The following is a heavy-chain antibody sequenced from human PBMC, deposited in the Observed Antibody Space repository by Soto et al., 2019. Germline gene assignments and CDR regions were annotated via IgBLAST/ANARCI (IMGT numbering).Heavy chain of an antibody. V-gene: IGHV3-13*01. D-gene: IGHD6-13*01. Sequence: GGSLRLSCEASGFTFSGFDMHWVRQPTGKGLEWVSSIGTAGDTYYAVSVKGRFTISRDNAKNSLSLQMNSLRAGDMAVYFCAKSQEIGTHFFDSWGQGTQVTVSS. CDR2: IGTAGDT. CDR3: AKSQEIGTHFFDS. J-gene: IGHJ4*02. CDR1: GFTFSGFD.